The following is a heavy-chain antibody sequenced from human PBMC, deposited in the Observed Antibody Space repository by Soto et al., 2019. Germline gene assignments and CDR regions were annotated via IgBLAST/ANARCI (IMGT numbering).Heavy chain of an antibody. CDR2: SSGSGGST. Sequence: GGSLRLSCAASGFTFSSYGMSWVRQGPGEGLEWVSGSSGSGGSTYYADSVKGRFTISRDNSKNTLYLQIYSLRGEDTAVYYFAKTEPGSSYGYSFDSWGQGTLVTVSS. J-gene: IGHJ4*02. V-gene: IGHV3-23*01. D-gene: IGHD5-18*01. CDR1: GFTFSSYG. CDR3: AKTEPGSSYGYSFDS.